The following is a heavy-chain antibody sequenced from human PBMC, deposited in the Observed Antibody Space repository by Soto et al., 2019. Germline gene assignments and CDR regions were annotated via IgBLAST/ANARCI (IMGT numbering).Heavy chain of an antibody. V-gene: IGHV4-38-2*02. J-gene: IGHJ4*02. D-gene: IGHD2-21*01. CDR1: GYSISSGYY. CDR2: IYHSGST. Sequence: PSETLSLTCTVSGYSISSGYYWGWIRQPPGKGLEWIGSIYHSGSTYYNPSLKSRVTISVDTSKNQFSLKLSSVTAADTAVYYCARIPYPLPPDYWGQGTLVTVSS. CDR3: ARIPYPLPPDY.